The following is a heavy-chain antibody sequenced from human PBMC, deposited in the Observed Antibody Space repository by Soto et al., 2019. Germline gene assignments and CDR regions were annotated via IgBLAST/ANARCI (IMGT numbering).Heavy chain of an antibody. J-gene: IGHJ6*02. V-gene: IGHV4-34*01. Sequence: NRSETLSLTCAVYGGSFSGYYWSWIRQPPGKGLEWIGEINHSGSTNYNPSLKSRVTISVDTSKNQFSLKLSSVTAADTAVYYCASLGFVDTAMAYYCMDVWGQGTTVTVSS. CDR3: ASLGFVDTAMAYYCMDV. D-gene: IGHD5-18*01. CDR1: GGSFSGYY. CDR2: INHSGST.